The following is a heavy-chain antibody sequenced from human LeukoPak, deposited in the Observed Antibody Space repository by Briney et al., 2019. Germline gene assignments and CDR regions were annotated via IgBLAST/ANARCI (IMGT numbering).Heavy chain of an antibody. CDR2: ISSFNGNT. J-gene: IGHJ6*02. V-gene: IGHV1-18*01. Sequence: ASVKVSCKAIGYNFATSGISWVRQAPGQGLEWMGWISSFNGNTHYAERLQDRVSMTTDTSTSTAYMELRSLSSDDTAVYYCARILVAFYGLDVWGRGTTVIVSS. CDR3: ARILVAFYGLDV. D-gene: IGHD3-3*01. CDR1: GYNFATSG.